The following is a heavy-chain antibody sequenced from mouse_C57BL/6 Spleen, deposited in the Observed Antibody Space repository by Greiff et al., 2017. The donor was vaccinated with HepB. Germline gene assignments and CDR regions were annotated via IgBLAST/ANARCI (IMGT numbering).Heavy chain of an antibody. CDR2: IYPRSGNT. Sequence: VQLQQSGAELARPGASVKLSCKASGYTFTSYGISWVKQRTGQGLEWIGEIYPRSGNTYYYEKFKGKATLTADKSSSTAYMELRSLTSEDAAVYFCANYDYGFYAMDDWSQGTSVTVSS. J-gene: IGHJ4*01. CDR3: ANYDYGFYAMDD. V-gene: IGHV1-81*01. CDR1: GYTFTSYG. D-gene: IGHD2-4*01.